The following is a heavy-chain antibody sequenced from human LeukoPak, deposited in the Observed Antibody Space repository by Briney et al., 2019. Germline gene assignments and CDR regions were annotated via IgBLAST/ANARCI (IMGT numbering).Heavy chain of an antibody. D-gene: IGHD6-19*01. J-gene: IGHJ4*02. CDR3: AKDLGAGSSSDY. CDR1: GFTFSNYV. V-gene: IGHV3-23*01. Sequence: GGSLRLSCAASGFTFSNYVMSWVRQAPGKGLEWVSGISGSGDSTYYADSVKGRFTISRDNSKNTLYLQMNSLRVEDTAAYYCAKDLGAGSSSDYWGQGTLVTVSS. CDR2: ISGSGDST.